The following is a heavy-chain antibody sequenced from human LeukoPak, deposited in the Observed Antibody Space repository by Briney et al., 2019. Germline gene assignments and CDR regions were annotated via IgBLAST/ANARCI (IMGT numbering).Heavy chain of an antibody. CDR1: GFTFSDYY. D-gene: IGHD6-13*01. V-gene: IGHV3-11*06. J-gene: IGHJ4*02. Sequence: PGGSLRLSCAASGFTFSDYYMSWIRQAPGKGLEWASYISSSSSYTNYADSVKGRFTISRDNAKNSLYLQMNSLRAEDTAVYYCARRHSSSWYFDYWGQGTLVTVSS. CDR3: ARRHSSSWYFDY. CDR2: ISSSSSYT.